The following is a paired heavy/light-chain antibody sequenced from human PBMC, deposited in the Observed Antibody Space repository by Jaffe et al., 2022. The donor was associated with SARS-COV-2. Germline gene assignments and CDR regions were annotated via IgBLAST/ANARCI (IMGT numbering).Light chain of an antibody. CDR1: QPLKGAS. CDR3: QQYDDLPWT. J-gene: IGKJ1*01. Sequence: EIVLTQSPGTLSLSPGQRATLSCRASQPLKGASLAWYQQRPGQTPRLLISDASNRASGIPDRFSGSGSGTDFTLIITRVGPEDFAVYFCQQYDDLPWTFGQGTRVEVK. CDR2: DAS. V-gene: IGKV3-20*01.
Heavy chain of an antibody. V-gene: IGHV1-3*01. Sequence: QVQLMQSGPEVRRPGASVKISCKASGYTFTTHGIHWLRQAPGQRLEWIGYIIPGNGNTKVSQNFLNRVTITRDTSAATAFMELSGLRSEDTALYLCVRGIWGASSLFYFDLWGRGSLISVSS. CDR2: IIPGNGNT. CDR1: GYTFTTHG. D-gene: IGHD1-26*01. CDR3: VRGIWGASSLFYFDL. J-gene: IGHJ4*02.